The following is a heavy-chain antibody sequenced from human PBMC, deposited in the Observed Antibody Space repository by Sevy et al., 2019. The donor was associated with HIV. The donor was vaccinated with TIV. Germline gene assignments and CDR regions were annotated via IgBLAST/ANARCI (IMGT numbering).Heavy chain of an antibody. CDR3: ARANRSSRWYPGPSDY. CDR1: GGSISGFY. V-gene: IGHV4-59*01. Sequence: SETLSLTCTVSGGSISGFYWSWIRQAPGKRLEWIGYIFDNGNTNSNPALKSRLTISLDPSKNQFSLRLTSVTAADTAVYYCARANRSSRWYPGPSDYWGQGTLLTVSS. J-gene: IGHJ4*02. D-gene: IGHD6-13*01. CDR2: IFDNGNT.